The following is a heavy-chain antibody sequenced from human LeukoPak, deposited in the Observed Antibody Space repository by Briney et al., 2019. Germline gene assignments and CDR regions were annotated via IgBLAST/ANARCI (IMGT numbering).Heavy chain of an antibody. Sequence: GGSLRLSCAASGFTFSSYGMHWVRQAPGKGLEWVAVISYDGSNKSYADSVKGRFTISRDNSKNTLYLQMNSLRAEDTAVYYCAKDGYSSGWHFYFDYWGQGTLVTVSS. CDR2: ISYDGSNK. CDR3: AKDGYSSGWHFYFDY. J-gene: IGHJ4*02. D-gene: IGHD6-19*01. V-gene: IGHV3-30*18. CDR1: GFTFSSYG.